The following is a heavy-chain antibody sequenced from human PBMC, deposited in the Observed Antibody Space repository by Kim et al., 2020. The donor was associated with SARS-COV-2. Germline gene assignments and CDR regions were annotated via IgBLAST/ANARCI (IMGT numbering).Heavy chain of an antibody. D-gene: IGHD6-13*01. J-gene: IGHJ4*02. Sequence: SETLSLTCTVSGGSISSSRHYWGWIRQPPGKGLEWIGTIYYSGSTYYNPSLKSRVTISVDTSKNQFSLKLNSVTAADTAVYYCARHKSSSWYGPRDSLDNWGQGTLVTVSS. CDR1: GGSISSSRHY. CDR2: IYYSGST. V-gene: IGHV4-39*07. CDR3: ARHKSSSWYGPRDSLDN.